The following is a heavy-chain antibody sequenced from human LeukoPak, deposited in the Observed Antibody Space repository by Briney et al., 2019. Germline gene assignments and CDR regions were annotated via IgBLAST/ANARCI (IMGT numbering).Heavy chain of an antibody. CDR2: HYREHGEK. CDR1: GYRLSELS. D-gene: IGHD3-10*01. J-gene: IGHJ4*02. CDR3: ATAGILWFGELSTLLDY. V-gene: IGHV1-24*01. Sequence: GASVKVSCKVSGYRLSELSLHWVRQAPGKGLEWMGGHYREHGEKSYPQKFQGRVTVTEDTSTDTAYMELSSLRSDDTAVYYCATAGILWFGELSTLLDYWGQGTLVIVSS.